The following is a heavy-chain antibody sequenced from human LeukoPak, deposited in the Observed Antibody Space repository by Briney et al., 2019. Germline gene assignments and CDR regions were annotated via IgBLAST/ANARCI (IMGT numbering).Heavy chain of an antibody. CDR1: GYSFTAYY. CDR3: TRGTPWFDP. J-gene: IGHJ5*02. V-gene: IGHV1-2*02. CDR2: INPNTGGT. Sequence: ASVKVSCKASGYSFTAYYIYWIRHSPAAGFEWMGWINPNTGGTNYAGKFHGRVIMTRDTSIDTAYMELSSVTSDDTAVYYCTRGTPWFDPWGQGTLVTVSS. D-gene: IGHD4-23*01.